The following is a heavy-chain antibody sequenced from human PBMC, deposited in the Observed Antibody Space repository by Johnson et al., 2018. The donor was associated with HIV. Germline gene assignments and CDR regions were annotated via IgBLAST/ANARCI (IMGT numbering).Heavy chain of an antibody. CDR3: ARDRVPDAFDI. CDR2: IKSKTDGGTT. Sequence: VQLVESGGGLVQPGGSLRLSCAASGFTFSNAWMSWVRQAPGKGLEWVGRIKSKTDGGTTDYAAPVKGRFTISRENAKNSLYLQMNSLRAEDTAVYYCARDRVPDAFDIWGQGTMVTVSS. CDR1: GFTFSNAW. J-gene: IGHJ3*02. V-gene: IGHV3-15*01. D-gene: IGHD3-3*01.